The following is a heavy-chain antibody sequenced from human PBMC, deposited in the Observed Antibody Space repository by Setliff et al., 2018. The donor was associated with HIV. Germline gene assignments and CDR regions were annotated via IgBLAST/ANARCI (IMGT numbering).Heavy chain of an antibody. D-gene: IGHD1-26*01. J-gene: IGHJ5*01. CDR3: ARTTYSGSYFNDS. CDR1: GGSFSGYY. Sequence: PSETLSLTCAVYGGSFSGYYWSWIRQPPGKGLEWIGEINHSGSTNYNPSLKSRVTVSVDPSKNQFSLKLSSVTAADTAVYYCARTTYSGSYFNDSWGQGTLVTVSS. V-gene: IGHV4-34*01. CDR2: INHSGST.